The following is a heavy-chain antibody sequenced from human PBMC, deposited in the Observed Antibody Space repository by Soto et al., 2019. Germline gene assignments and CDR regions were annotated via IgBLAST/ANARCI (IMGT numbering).Heavy chain of an antibody. CDR3: ARLYSSIFSWFDP. V-gene: IGHV4-61*01. CDR1: GGSVSSDTYY. J-gene: IGHJ5*02. Sequence: QVQLQESGPGLVKPSETLSLICTVSGGSVSSDTYYWSWIRQPPGKGLEWIGYISYSGKNNYTPTVKSRVTISVDTSKSQFSLKLSSVTAADTAVYYFARLYSSIFSWFDPWGQGTLVTVSS. CDR2: ISYSGKN. D-gene: IGHD6-13*01.